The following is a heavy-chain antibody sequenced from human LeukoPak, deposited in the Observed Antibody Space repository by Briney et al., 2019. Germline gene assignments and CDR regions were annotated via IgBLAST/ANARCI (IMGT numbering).Heavy chain of an antibody. CDR3: ARDGGFGVVIAYYFDY. CDR2: INHSGST. J-gene: IGHJ4*02. D-gene: IGHD3-3*01. V-gene: IGHV4-34*01. Sequence: LETLSLTCAVYGGSFSGYYWSWIRQPPGKGLEWIGEINHSGSTNYNPSLKSRVTMSVDTSKNQFSLKLSSVTAADTAVYYCARDGGFGVVIAYYFDYWGQGTLVTDSS. CDR1: GGSFSGYY.